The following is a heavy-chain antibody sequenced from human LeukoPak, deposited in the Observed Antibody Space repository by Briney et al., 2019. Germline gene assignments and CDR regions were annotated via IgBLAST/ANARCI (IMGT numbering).Heavy chain of an antibody. CDR2: IKQDGSEK. J-gene: IGHJ5*02. CDR1: GYIFSNYW. CDR3: ARERYGDYVS. Sequence: GGSLRLSCAASGYIFSNYWMNWVRQAPGKGLEWVANIKQDGSEKYYVDSVKGRFTISRDNAKNSLYLQMNSLRAEDTAVYYCARERYGDYVSWGQGTLVTVSS. V-gene: IGHV3-7*01. D-gene: IGHD4-17*01.